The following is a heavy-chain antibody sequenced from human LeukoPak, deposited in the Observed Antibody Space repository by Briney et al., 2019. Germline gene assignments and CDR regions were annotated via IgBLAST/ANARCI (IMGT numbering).Heavy chain of an antibody. J-gene: IGHJ4*02. CDR3: ATGYSSTWYYFDY. CDR1: GDSIISYY. V-gene: IGHV4-59*01. Sequence: SETLSLTCTVSGDSIISYYWSWIRQPPGKGLEWIGYIYHSGSTNYNPSLKSRVTISADTSKDQFSLKLASLTAADTAVYYCATGYSSTWYYFDYWGQGTLVTVSS. D-gene: IGHD6-13*01. CDR2: IYHSGST.